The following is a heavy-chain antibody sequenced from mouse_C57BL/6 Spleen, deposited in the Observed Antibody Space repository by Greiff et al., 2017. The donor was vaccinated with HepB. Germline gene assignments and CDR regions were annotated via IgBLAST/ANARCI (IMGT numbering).Heavy chain of an antibody. CDR3: AKQRDYGSSSFAY. CDR1: GFTFSSYT. D-gene: IGHD1-1*01. Sequence: EVKLVESGGGLVKPGGSLKLSCAASGFTFSSYTMSWVRQTPEKRLEWVATISGGGGNTYYPDSVKGRFTISRDNAKNTMYLQMSSLRSEDTALYYWAKQRDYGSSSFAYWGQGTLVTVSA. V-gene: IGHV5-9*01. CDR2: ISGGGGNT. J-gene: IGHJ3*01.